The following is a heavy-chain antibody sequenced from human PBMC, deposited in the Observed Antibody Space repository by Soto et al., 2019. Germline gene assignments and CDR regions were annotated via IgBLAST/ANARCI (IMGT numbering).Heavy chain of an antibody. V-gene: IGHV3-30*18. J-gene: IGHJ4*02. CDR2: ISYDGSNK. D-gene: IGHD6-19*01. CDR3: AKDSSIAVAGAGLDY. Sequence: QVQLVESGGGVVQPGRSLRLSCAASGFTFSSYGMHWVRQAPGKGLEWVVVISYDGSNKYYADSVKGRFSISRDNSKKRGYVEVSSLGGEDTGVYYCAKDSSIAVAGAGLDYWGQGTLVTVSS. CDR1: GFTFSSYG.